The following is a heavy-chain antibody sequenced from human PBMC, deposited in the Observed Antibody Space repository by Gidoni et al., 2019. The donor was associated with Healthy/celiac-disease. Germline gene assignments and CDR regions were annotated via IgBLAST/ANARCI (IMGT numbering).Heavy chain of an antibody. CDR3: ASRPVVVTYYFDY. V-gene: IGHV3-30-3*01. CDR2: ISYDGSNK. J-gene: IGHJ4*02. D-gene: IGHD3-22*01. CDR1: GFTFSSYA. Sequence: QVQLVESGGGVVQPGRSLRLSCAASGFTFSSYAMHWVRQAPGKGLECVAVISYDGSNKDYADSVKGRFTISRDNSKNTLYLQMNSLRAEDTAVYYCASRPVVVTYYFDYWGQGTLVTVSS.